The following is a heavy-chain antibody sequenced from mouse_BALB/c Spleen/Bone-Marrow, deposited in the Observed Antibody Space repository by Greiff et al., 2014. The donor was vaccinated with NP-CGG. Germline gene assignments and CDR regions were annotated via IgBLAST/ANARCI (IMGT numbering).Heavy chain of an antibody. V-gene: IGHV5-9-4*01. CDR3: AREGAY. CDR1: GFTFSSYA. Sequence: EVQGVESGGGLVKPGGSLKLSCAASGFTFSSYAMSWVRQSPEKRLEWVAEISSGGSYTYYPDTVTGRFTISRDNAKNTLYLEMSSLRSEDTAMYYCAREGAYWGQGTLVTVSA. J-gene: IGHJ3*01. CDR2: ISSGGSYT.